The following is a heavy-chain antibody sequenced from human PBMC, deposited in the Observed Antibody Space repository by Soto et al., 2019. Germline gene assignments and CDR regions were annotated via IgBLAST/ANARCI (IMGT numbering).Heavy chain of an antibody. CDR2: ITHSGST. J-gene: IGHJ4*02. D-gene: IGHD2-8*02. V-gene: IGHV4-34*01. CDR3: ARDKITGLFDY. CDR1: GGSFSGYY. Sequence: QVQLQQWGAGLLKPSETLSLTCAVYGGSFSGYYWTWIRQPPGTGLEWIGEITHSGSTNNNPSLKGRVTISVDTSKNQFSLKLTSVTAADTAVYYCARDKITGLFDYWGQGTLVTVSS.